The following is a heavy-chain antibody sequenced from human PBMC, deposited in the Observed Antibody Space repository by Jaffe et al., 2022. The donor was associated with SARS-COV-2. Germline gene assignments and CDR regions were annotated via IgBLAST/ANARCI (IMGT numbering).Heavy chain of an antibody. J-gene: IGHJ4*02. V-gene: IGHV3-23*01. D-gene: IGHD3-22*01. CDR3: AKAPAYYYDSSGQSPGYFDY. Sequence: EVQLLESGGGLVQPGGSLRLSCAASGFTFSSYAMSWVRQAPGKGLEWVSAISGSGGSTYYADSVKGRFTISRDNSKNTLYLQMNSLRAEDTAVYYCAKAPAYYYDSSGQSPGYFDYWGQGTLVTVSS. CDR1: GFTFSSYA. CDR2: ISGSGGST.